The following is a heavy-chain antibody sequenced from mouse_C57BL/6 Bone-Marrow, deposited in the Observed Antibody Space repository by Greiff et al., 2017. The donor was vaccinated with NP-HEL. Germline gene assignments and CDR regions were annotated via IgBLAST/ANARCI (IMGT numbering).Heavy chain of an antibody. CDR2: IYWDDDK. CDR3: ARRARGWSLDYAMDY. V-gene: IGHV8-12*01. CDR1: GFSLSTSGMG. Sequence: QVTLKESGPGILQSSQTLSLTCSFSGFSLSTSGMGVSWIRQPSGKGLEWLAHIYWDDDKRYNPSLKSRHTIFKDTSRNQVFLKITSVDTADTATYYCARRARGWSLDYAMDYWGQGTSVTVSS. J-gene: IGHJ4*01. D-gene: IGHD2-3*01.